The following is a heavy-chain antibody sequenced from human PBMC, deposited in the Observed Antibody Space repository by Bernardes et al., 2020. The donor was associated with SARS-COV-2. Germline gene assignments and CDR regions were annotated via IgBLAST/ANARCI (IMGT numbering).Heavy chain of an antibody. V-gene: IGHV3-33*01. CDR2: IWYDGSNK. J-gene: IGHJ4*02. CDR1: GFTFNTYG. Sequence: GGSLRLSCAASGFTFNTYGMHWVRQAPGKGLEWVAVIWYDGSNKYYGDSVKGRFTISRDNSKNTLYLQMNSLRVEDTAVYYCARIDEVTGRDYWGQGTRVTVSS. CDR3: ARIDEVTGRDY. D-gene: IGHD6-19*01.